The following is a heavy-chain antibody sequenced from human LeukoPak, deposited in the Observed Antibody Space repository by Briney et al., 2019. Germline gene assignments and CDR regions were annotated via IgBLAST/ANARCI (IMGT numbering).Heavy chain of an antibody. CDR1: GGSFSGYY. CDR2: INHSGST. V-gene: IGHV4-34*01. Sequence: SETLSLTCAVYGGSFSGYYWSWIRQPPGKGLEWNGEINHSGSTNYNPSLKSRVTISVDTSKNQFSLKLSSVTAAGTAVYYCARGQRVTMVRGVIKRFDYWGQGTLVTVSS. D-gene: IGHD3-10*01. J-gene: IGHJ4*02. CDR3: ARGQRVTMVRGVIKRFDY.